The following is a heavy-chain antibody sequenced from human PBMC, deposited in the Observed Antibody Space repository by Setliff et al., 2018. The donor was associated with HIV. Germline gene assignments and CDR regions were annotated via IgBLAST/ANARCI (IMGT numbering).Heavy chain of an antibody. Sequence: PGGSLRLPCAASGFTFSSYGMHWVRQAPGKGLEWVAVIWYDGSNKYYADSVKGRFTISRDNSKNTLYLQMNSLRAEDTAVYYCAKDLGGTTAHYWGQGTLVTVSS. D-gene: IGHD1-7*01. J-gene: IGHJ4*02. CDR2: IWYDGSNK. V-gene: IGHV3-33*06. CDR3: AKDLGGTTAHY. CDR1: GFTFSSYG.